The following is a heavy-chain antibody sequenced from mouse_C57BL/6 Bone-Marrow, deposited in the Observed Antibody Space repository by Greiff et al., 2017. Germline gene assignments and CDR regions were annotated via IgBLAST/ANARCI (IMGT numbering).Heavy chain of an antibody. CDR2: IDPSDSYT. V-gene: IGHV1-69*01. CDR3: ARGLLRRAMDY. J-gene: IGHJ4*01. CDR1: GYTFTSYW. Sequence: QVHVKQPGAELVMPGASVKLSCKASGYTFTSYWMHWVKQRPGQGLEWIGEIDPSDSYTNYNQKFKGKSTLTVDKSSSTAYMQLSSLTSADSAVYYCARGLLRRAMDYWGQGTSVTVSS. D-gene: IGHD2-3*01.